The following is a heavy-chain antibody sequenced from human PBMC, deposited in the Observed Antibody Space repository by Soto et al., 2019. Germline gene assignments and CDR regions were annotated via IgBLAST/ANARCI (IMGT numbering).Heavy chain of an antibody. CDR1: GGSISSYC. CDR3: ARVSDYDSANWFDP. D-gene: IGHD5-12*01. V-gene: IGHV4-59*01. CDR2: IYYSGST. J-gene: IGHJ5*02. Sequence: SETLSLTCTVSGGSISSYCWSWIRQPPGKGLEWIGYIYYSGSTNYNPSLKSRVTISVDTSKNQFSLKLSSVTAADTAVYYCARVSDYDSANWFDPWGQGTLVTVSS.